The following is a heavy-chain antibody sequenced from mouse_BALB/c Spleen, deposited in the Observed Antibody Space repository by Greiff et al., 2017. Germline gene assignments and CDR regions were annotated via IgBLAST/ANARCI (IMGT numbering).Heavy chain of an antibody. CDR3: ARDPSTSYYAMDY. J-gene: IGHJ4*01. D-gene: IGHD5-5*01. CDR1: GFSLTSYG. CDR2: IWAGGST. Sequence: VQLVESGPGLVAPSQSLSITCTVSGFSLTSYGVHWVRQPPGKGLEWLGVIWAGGSTNYNSALMSRLSISKDNSKSQVFLKMNSLQTDDTAMYYCARDPSTSYYAMDYWGQGTSVTVSS. V-gene: IGHV2-9*02.